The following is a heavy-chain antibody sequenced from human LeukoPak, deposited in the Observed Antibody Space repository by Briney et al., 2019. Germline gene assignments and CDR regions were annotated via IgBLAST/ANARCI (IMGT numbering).Heavy chain of an antibody. J-gene: IGHJ4*02. CDR1: GFTFSSYA. D-gene: IGHD3-3*01. V-gene: IGHV3-23*01. CDR2: ISGSGGST. CDR3: ARLSGYIVY. Sequence: GGSLRLSCAASGFTFSSYAMSWVRQAPGKGLEWVPAISGSGGSTYYADSVKGRFTISRDNAKNTLYLQMNSLRAEDTAVYYCARLSGYIVYWGQGTLVTVSS.